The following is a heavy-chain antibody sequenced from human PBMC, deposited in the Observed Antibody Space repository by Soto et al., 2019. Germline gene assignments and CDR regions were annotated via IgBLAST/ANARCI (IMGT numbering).Heavy chain of an antibody. J-gene: IGHJ4*02. CDR3: ARGRDIVVVVAATEGLFDY. D-gene: IGHD2-15*01. CDR2: INHSGST. CDR1: GGSFSGYY. Sequence: QVQLQQWGAGLLKPSETLSLTCAVYGGSFSGYYWSWIRQPPGKGLEWIGEINHSGSTNYNPSLKSRGTISVDTSKNQFSLKLSSVTGAATAVYYCARGRDIVVVVAATEGLFDYWGQGTLVTVSS. V-gene: IGHV4-34*01.